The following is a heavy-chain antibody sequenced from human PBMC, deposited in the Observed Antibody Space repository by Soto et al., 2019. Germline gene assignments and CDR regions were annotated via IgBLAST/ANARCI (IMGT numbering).Heavy chain of an antibody. J-gene: IGHJ6*02. D-gene: IGHD3-22*01. V-gene: IGHV4-59*01. CDR3: ARFNYYDSSGYWNYYYGMDV. CDR2: IYYSGST. Sequence: SETLSLTCTVSGGSISSYYWSWIRQPPGKGLEWIGYIYYSGSTNYNPSLKSRVTISVDTSKNQFSLKLSSVTAADTAVYYCARFNYYDSSGYWNYYYGMDVWGQGTTVTVSS. CDR1: GGSISSYY.